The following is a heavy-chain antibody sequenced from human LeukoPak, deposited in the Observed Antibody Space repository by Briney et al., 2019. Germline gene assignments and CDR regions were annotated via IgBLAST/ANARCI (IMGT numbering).Heavy chain of an antibody. D-gene: IGHD4-11*01. CDR1: GYTFTGYY. V-gene: IGHV1-2*02. Sequence: ASVKVSCKASGYTFTGYYMHWVRQAPGQGLEWLGWINPDNGATDYAQKFQGRVTMARDTSITTAYLEVTSLTSDDTAVYYCAREGSTAIKTNWFDPWGQGTLVAVSS. CDR2: INPDNGAT. CDR3: AREGSTAIKTNWFDP. J-gene: IGHJ5*02.